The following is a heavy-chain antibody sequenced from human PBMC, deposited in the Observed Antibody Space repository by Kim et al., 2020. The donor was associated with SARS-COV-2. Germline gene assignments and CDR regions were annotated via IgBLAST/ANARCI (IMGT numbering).Heavy chain of an antibody. D-gene: IGHD6-13*01. J-gene: IGHJ4*02. Sequence: SGSTYYTPSLKSRVTISVDTSKNQFSLKLSSVTAADTAVYYCVGSWYFDYWGQGTLVTVSS. V-gene: IGHV4-39*01. CDR3: VGSWYFDY. CDR2: SGST.